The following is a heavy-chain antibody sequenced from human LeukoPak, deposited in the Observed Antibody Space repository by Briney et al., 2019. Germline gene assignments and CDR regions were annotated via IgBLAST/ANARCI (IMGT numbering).Heavy chain of an antibody. CDR3: AREVEAPRGQWYFDL. CDR2: IYYSGST. J-gene: IGHJ2*01. D-gene: IGHD1-26*01. Sequence: SETLSLTCTVSGGSISSYYWSWIRQPPGEGLEWIGYIYYSGSTNYNPSLKSRVTISVDTSKNQFSLKLSSVTAADTAVYYCAREVEAPRGQWYFDLWGRGTLVTVSS. CDR1: GGSISSYY. V-gene: IGHV4-59*01.